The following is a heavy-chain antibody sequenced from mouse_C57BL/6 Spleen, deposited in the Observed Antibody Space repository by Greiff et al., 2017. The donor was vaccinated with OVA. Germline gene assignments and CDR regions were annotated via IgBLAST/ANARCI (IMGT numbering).Heavy chain of an antibody. D-gene: IGHD2-3*01. CDR2: INPNYGTT. CDR3: ARVLDGFYYAMDY. Sequence: EVQLQESGPELVKPGASVKISCKASGYSFTDYNMNWVKQSNGKSLEWIGVINPNYGTTSYNQKFKGKATLTVDQSSSTAYMKLNSLTSEDSAVYYCARVLDGFYYAMDYWGQGTSVTVSS. V-gene: IGHV1-39*01. CDR1: GYSFTDYN. J-gene: IGHJ4*01.